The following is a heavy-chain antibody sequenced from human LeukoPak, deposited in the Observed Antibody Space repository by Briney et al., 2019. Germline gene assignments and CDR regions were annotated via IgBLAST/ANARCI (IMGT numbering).Heavy chain of an antibody. V-gene: IGHV4-39*07. CDR1: GGSISSSSYY. J-gene: IGHJ4*02. Sequence: SETLSLTCTVSGGSISSSSYYWGWIRQPPGKGLEWIGSIYYSGSTYYNPSLKSRVTISLDTSKNQFSLKLTSVTAADTAVYYCARGELGSGYEAFLYYFDYWGQGTLVTVSS. CDR2: IYYSGST. CDR3: ARGELGSGYEAFLYYFDY. D-gene: IGHD3-9*01.